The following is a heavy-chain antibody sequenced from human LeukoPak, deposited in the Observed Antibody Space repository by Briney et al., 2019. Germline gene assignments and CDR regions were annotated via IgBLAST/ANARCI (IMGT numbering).Heavy chain of an antibody. J-gene: IGHJ6*03. CDR1: GGSISSGDYY. Sequence: SETLSLTCTVSGGSISSGDYYWSWIRQPPGKGLEWIGYIYYSGSTCYNPSLKSRVTISVDTSKNQFSLKLSSVTAADTAVYYCARRKAGYSYGLNYYYYYMDVWGKGTTVTVSS. D-gene: IGHD5-18*01. V-gene: IGHV4-30-4*08. CDR3: ARRKAGYSYGLNYYYYYMDV. CDR2: IYYSGST.